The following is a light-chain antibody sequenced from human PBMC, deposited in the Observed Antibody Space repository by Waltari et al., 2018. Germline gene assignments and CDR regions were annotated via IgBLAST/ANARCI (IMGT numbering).Light chain of an antibody. CDR1: QGVSTY. CDR2: ASS. V-gene: IGKV1-8*01. J-gene: IGKJ1*01. Sequence: AIRMTQSPASLSASTGDRVTISCRASQGVSTYLAWYQQKPGKAPSLLICASSTLESGVPSKFSGSGSGTDFTLTISCLQSEDFATYYCQQYHTYPWTFGQGTKVEI. CDR3: QQYHTYPWT.